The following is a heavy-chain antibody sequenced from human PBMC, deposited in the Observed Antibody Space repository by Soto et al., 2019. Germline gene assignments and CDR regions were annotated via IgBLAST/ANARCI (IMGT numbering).Heavy chain of an antibody. CDR2: INYSGST. CDR1: GGSISGNY. D-gene: IGHD4-17*01. CDR3: ARHFGNYGDWAFDF. J-gene: IGHJ4*02. V-gene: IGHV4-59*08. Sequence: PSETLSLTCTVSGGSISGNYWTWIRQPPGKGLEWIGTINYSGSTNYNPSLRSRVTISIDTSRDQFSLNLSSVTAADTAVYYCARHFGNYGDWAFDFWGQGTLVTVSS.